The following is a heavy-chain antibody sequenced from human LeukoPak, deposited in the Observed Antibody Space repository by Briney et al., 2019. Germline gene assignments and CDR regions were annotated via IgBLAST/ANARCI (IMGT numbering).Heavy chain of an antibody. J-gene: IGHJ2*01. Sequence: PSETLSLTCAVYGGSFSGYYWSWIRQPPGKGLEWIGEINHSGSTNYNPSLKSRVTISVDTSKNQFSLKLSSVTAADTAVYYCARCGTGYYDSSGYPAFDLWGRGTLVTVSS. CDR3: ARCGTGYYDSSGYPAFDL. V-gene: IGHV4-34*01. D-gene: IGHD3-22*01. CDR2: INHSGST. CDR1: GGSFSGYY.